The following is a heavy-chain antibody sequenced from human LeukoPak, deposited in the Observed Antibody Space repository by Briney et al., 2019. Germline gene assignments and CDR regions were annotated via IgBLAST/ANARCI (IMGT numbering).Heavy chain of an antibody. J-gene: IGHJ4*02. CDR1: GYTFTGYY. Sequence: GASVKVSCKASGYTFTGYYMHWVRQAPGQGLEWMGWINPNSGGTNYAQKFQGRVTMTRDTSISTAYMELSRLRSDDTAVYYCASGYSYGLRSGGTFDYWGQGTLVTVSS. CDR2: INPNSGGT. CDR3: ASGYSYGLRSGGTFDY. V-gene: IGHV1-2*02. D-gene: IGHD5-18*01.